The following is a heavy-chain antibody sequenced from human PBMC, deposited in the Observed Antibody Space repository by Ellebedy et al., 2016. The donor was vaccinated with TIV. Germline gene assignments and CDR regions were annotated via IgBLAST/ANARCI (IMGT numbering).Heavy chain of an antibody. V-gene: IGHV1-2*02. CDR3: ARNIPRRDWFDP. D-gene: IGHD2-2*02. CDR2: IDPNSGGT. J-gene: IGHJ5*02. Sequence: AASVKVSCKTSGYTFTDYYIHWVRQAPGQGLEWMGWIDPNSGGTNYVQKFQGRVTMTRDTSINTAYVELNRLTSDDTTINFYARNIPRRDWFDPWGQGTLVTVSS. CDR1: GYTFTDYY.